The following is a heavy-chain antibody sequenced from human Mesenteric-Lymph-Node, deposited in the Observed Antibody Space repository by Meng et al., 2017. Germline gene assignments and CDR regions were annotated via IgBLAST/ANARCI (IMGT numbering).Heavy chain of an antibody. Sequence: LRESGPGLVQPSETLSLTGAVSGDPITNHNWWAWVRQPPGKGLEWIGDIPHRGSSAYNPSLKSRVSMSIDKSKNQFSLKLTSVTAADTAVYHCLRGSGGSVWGQGTLVTVSS. V-gene: IGHV4-4*02. CDR2: IPHRGSS. CDR3: LRGSGGSV. D-gene: IGHD3-10*01. CDR1: GDPITNHNW. J-gene: IGHJ1*01.